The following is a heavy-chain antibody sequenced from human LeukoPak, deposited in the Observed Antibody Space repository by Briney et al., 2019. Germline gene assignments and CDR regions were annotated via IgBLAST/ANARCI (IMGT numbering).Heavy chain of an antibody. CDR1: GGSFSGYY. CDR3: ARHYGP. J-gene: IGHJ5*02. Sequence: SETLSLTCGVYGGSFSGYYWSWIRQPPGKGLEWIGEVNYSGNTNYNPSLKSRVTISVDTSKNQFSLKLNSVTAADTAVYYCARHYGPWGQGTLVTVSS. D-gene: IGHD3-16*01. CDR2: VNYSGNT. V-gene: IGHV4-34*01.